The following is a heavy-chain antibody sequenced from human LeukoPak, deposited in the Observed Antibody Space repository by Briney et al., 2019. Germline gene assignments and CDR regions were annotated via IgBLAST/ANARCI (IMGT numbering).Heavy chain of an antibody. CDR1: GITFSSYG. CDR2: IRYDGRNK. Sequence: GGSLRLSCAASGITFSSYGMHWVRQAPGKGLEWVAFIRYDGRNKYYADTVKGRFTISRDNTKNSLYLQMNSLRAEDTAVYYCVGGDYWGQGTLVTVSS. V-gene: IGHV3-30*02. CDR3: VGGDY. J-gene: IGHJ4*02.